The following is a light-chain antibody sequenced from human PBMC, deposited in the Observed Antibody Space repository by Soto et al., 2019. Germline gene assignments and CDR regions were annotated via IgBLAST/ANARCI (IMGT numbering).Light chain of an antibody. J-gene: IGLJ2*01. Sequence: QSVLTQPPSVSGAPGQRVTISCTGSSSNIGAGYDVHWYQQLPGTAPKLLIYVNTNRPSGVPDRFSGSKSGTSASLAITGLNAEDDADYYCQSYDSSLSGFVVFGGWTKVTVL. V-gene: IGLV1-40*01. CDR2: VNT. CDR3: QSYDSSLSGFVV. CDR1: SSNIGAGYD.